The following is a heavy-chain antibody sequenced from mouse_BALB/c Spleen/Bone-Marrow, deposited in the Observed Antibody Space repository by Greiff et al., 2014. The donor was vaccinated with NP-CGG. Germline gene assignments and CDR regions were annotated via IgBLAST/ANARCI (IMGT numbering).Heavy chain of an antibody. D-gene: IGHD1-2*01. CDR1: GFSLTSYS. V-gene: IGHV2-9*02. J-gene: IGHJ4*01. CDR3: SRITTATGAMDY. Sequence: VQLQQSGPGLVAPSQSLSITCTVSGFSLTSYSVHWVRQPPGKGLEWLGVIWADGSTNYNSALMSRLSISKDNSKSQVFLKMNSLQTDDTAMYYCSRITTATGAMDYWGQGTSVTVSS. CDR2: IWADGST.